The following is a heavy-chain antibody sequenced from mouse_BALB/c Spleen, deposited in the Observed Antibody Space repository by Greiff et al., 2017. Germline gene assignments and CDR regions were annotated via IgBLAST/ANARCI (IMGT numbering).Heavy chain of an antibody. Sequence: QVQLQQSGAELARPGASVKMSCKASGYTFTSYTMHWVKQRPGQGLEWIGYINPSSGYTNYNQKFKDKATLTADKSSSTAYMQLSSLTSEDSAVYYGARRGGYDADAMDDWGQGTSVTVSS. CDR1: GYTFTSYT. CDR2: INPSSGYT. D-gene: IGHD2-2*01. V-gene: IGHV1-4*01. CDR3: ARRGGYDADAMDD. J-gene: IGHJ4*01.